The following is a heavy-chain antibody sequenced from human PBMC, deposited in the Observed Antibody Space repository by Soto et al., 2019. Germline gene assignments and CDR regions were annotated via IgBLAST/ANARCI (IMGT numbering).Heavy chain of an antibody. J-gene: IGHJ4*02. D-gene: IGHD3-3*01. V-gene: IGHV2-5*02. CDR1: GFSLTTSGVX. CDR2: XYWDDDK. Sequence: QITLNESGPTLVKPTQTLTLTCTFSGFSLTTSGVXVXXIXXXXXXXXXXXXXXYWDDDKRYSPSLKSRLTITKDTSKNQVVLTMANLDTADTATYYCAHRVLRTVFGLVTTTAIYFDFWGQGTPVAVSS. CDR3: AHRVLRTVFGLVTTTAIYFDF.